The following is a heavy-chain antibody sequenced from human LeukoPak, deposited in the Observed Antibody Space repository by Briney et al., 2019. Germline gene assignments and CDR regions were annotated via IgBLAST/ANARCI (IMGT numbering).Heavy chain of an antibody. J-gene: IGHJ4*02. Sequence: GGSLRLSCAAPGFMFHDYAIHWVRQAPGKGLEWISLISGDGGSTFYADSVKGRFTISRDNSKNSLYLQMNSLRSDDTALYYCARESESSGWYDYWGQGTLVTVSS. D-gene: IGHD6-19*01. V-gene: IGHV3-43*02. CDR1: GFMFHDYA. CDR3: ARESESSGWYDY. CDR2: ISGDGGST.